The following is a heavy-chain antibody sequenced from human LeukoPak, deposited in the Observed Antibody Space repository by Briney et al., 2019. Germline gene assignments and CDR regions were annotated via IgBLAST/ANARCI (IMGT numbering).Heavy chain of an antibody. Sequence: SETLSLTCTVSGGSISSSSYYWGWIRQPPGKGLEWIGSIYHSGSTYYNPSLKSRVTISVDTSKNQFSLKLSSVTAADTAVYYCATGGWFGDYFDYWGQGTLVTVSS. D-gene: IGHD3-10*01. V-gene: IGHV4-39*07. CDR3: ATGGWFGDYFDY. J-gene: IGHJ4*02. CDR2: IYHSGST. CDR1: GGSISSSSYY.